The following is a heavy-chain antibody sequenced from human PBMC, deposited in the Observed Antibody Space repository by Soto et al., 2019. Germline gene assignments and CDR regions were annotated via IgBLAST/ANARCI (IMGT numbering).Heavy chain of an antibody. D-gene: IGHD2-15*01. CDR1: VFTFISYG. CDR3: AKGNCSGGSCYCDY. J-gene: IGHJ4*02. Sequence: PGWSLRLSCAASVFTFISYGMQWVRQAPGKGLEWVAVISYDGSNKYYADSVKGRFTISRDNSKNTLYLQMNSLRAEDTAVYYCAKGNCSGGSCYCDYWGQGTLVTVSS. CDR2: ISYDGSNK. V-gene: IGHV3-30*18.